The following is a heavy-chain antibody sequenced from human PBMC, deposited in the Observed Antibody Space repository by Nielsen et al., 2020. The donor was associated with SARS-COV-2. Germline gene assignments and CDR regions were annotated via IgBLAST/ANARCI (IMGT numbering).Heavy chain of an antibody. J-gene: IGHJ6*02. CDR3: ARERVGGITIFGVVTRYGMDV. CDR1: GGSISSYD. CDR2: IYYSGST. V-gene: IGHV4-59*12. D-gene: IGHD3-3*01. Sequence: SETLSLTCTVSGGSISSYDWRWIRQPPGKGLEWIGYIYYSGSTYYNPSPKSRVTISVDTSKNQFPLKLSSVTAADTAPYYCARERVGGITIFGVVTRYGMDVWGQGTTVTVSS.